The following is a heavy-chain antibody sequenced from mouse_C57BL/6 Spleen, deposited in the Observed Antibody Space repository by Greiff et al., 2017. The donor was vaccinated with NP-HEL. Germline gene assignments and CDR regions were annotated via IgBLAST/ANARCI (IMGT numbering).Heavy chain of an antibody. J-gene: IGHJ2*01. CDR3: AGEEGFPTPFDY. CDR2: ISSGSSTI. Sequence: EVKLMESGGGLVKPGGSLKLSCAASGFTFSDYGMHWVRQAPEKGLEWVAYISSGSSTIYYADTVKGRFTISRDNAKNTLFLQMTSLRSEDTAMYYWAGEEGFPTPFDYWGQGTTLTVSS. D-gene: IGHD1-1*01. CDR1: GFTFSDYG. V-gene: IGHV5-17*01.